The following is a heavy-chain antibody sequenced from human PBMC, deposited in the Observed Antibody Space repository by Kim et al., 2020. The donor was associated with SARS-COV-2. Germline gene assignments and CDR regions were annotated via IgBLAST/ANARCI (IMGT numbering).Heavy chain of an antibody. V-gene: IGHV7-4-1*02. D-gene: IGHD5-18*01. CDR2: INTNTGNP. CDR1: GYTFTSYA. CDR3: AREAAYSYGSHYYYGMDV. J-gene: IGHJ6*02. Sequence: ASVKVSCKASGYTFTSYAMNWVRQAPGQGLEWMGWINTNTGNPTYAQGFKGRFVFSWDTSVSTAYMQISSLKAEDTAVYYCAREAAYSYGSHYYYGMDVWGQGTTVTVSS.